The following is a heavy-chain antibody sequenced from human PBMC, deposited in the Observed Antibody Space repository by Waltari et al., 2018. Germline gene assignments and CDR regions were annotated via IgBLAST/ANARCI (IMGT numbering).Heavy chain of an antibody. CDR1: GYTFTKYY. Sequence: QVKLVQSGAEVKKPGASVRVSCKASGYTFTKYYIHWVRQAPGQGLEWMGRINPKSGDANYTQPFQGRVIITRDTSINTAYLEVTGLTSDDTAIFYCATANILGIGTFDYWGQGTLVSVSS. J-gene: IGHJ4*02. V-gene: IGHV1-2*06. CDR2: INPKSGDA. CDR3: ATANILGIGTFDY. D-gene: IGHD1-1*01.